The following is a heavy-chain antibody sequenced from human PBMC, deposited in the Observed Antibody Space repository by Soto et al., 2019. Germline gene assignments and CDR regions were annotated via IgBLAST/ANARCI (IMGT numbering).Heavy chain of an antibody. D-gene: IGHD3-22*01. CDR3: ARDHAPGSRSPHYYDSSGYFDY. Sequence: PSETLSLTCTVSGGSISSGGYYWSWIRQHPGKGLEWIGYIYYSGSTYYNPSLKSRVTISVDTSKNQFSLKLSSVTAADTAVYYCARDHAPGSRSPHYYDSSGYFDYWGQGTLVTVSS. V-gene: IGHV4-31*03. J-gene: IGHJ4*02. CDR2: IYYSGST. CDR1: GGSISSGGYY.